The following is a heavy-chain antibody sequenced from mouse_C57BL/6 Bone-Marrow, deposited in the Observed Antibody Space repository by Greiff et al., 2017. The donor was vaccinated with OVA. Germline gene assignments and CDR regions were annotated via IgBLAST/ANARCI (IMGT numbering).Heavy chain of an antibody. CDR1: GYTFTSYW. V-gene: IGHV1-50*01. Sequence: QVQLQQPGAELVKPGASVKLSCKASGYTFTSYWMQWVKQRPGQGLEWIGEIDPSDSYTNYNQKFKGKATLTVDTSSSPAYMQLSSLTSEDSAVYYCARDDDWYFDVWGTGTTVTVSS. D-gene: IGHD2-12*01. CDR3: ARDDDWYFDV. CDR2: IDPSDSYT. J-gene: IGHJ1*03.